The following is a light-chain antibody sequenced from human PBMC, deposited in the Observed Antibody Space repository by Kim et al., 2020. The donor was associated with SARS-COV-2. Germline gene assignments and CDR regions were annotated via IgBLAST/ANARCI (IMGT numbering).Light chain of an antibody. Sequence: QSALTQPPSASGSPGQSVTISCTGTSSDVGGYSYVSWYRQYPGKAPKLMISGVDKRRSGVPDRFSGSKSGNTASLTVSGLQPEDEADYYCSSFAGSNTLIFGGGTKLTVL. CDR3: SSFAGSNTLI. V-gene: IGLV2-8*01. J-gene: IGLJ2*01. CDR1: SSDVGGYSY. CDR2: GVD.